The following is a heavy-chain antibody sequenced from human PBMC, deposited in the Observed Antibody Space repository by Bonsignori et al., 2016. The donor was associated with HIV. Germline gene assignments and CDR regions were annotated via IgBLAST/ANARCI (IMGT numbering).Heavy chain of an antibody. V-gene: IGHV1-2*02. D-gene: IGHD3-16*01. CDR3: ARDPLMPVMPPNWFDP. Sequence: WVRQAPGQGLEWMGWINPNTGGTDRAQNFQDRVKMTRDTATNTVYMELRRLTPDDTAVYYCARDPLMPVMPPNWFDPWGQGTLVTVSS. J-gene: IGHJ5*02. CDR2: INPNTGGT.